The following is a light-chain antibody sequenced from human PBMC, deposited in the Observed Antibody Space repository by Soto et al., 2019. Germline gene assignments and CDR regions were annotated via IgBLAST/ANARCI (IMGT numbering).Light chain of an antibody. CDR1: SSNIGTHY. CDR3: GTWDSSLSAGV. CDR2: DNN. Sequence: QSVLTQPPSVSSAPGQKVTISCSVSSSNIGTHYVSWYQQLPGAAPKLLIYDNNKRPSGIPDRFSGSKSGTSATLGITGLQTGDEADYYCGTWDSSLSAGVFGTGTKVTVL. J-gene: IGLJ1*01. V-gene: IGLV1-51*01.